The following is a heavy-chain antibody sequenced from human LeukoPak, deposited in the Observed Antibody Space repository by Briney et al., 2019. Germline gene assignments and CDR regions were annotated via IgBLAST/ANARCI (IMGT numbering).Heavy chain of an antibody. CDR2: IIPLFGTA. CDR3: AKGEGVYCSSTSCYTPFDY. V-gene: IGHV1-69*13. Sequence: ASVKVSCKASGGTFTNYAFNWVRQAPGQGLEWMGAIIPLFGTANYAQKFQGRVTITADESTSTAYMELSSLRAEDTAVYYCAKGEGVYCSSTSCYTPFDYWGQGTLVTVSS. D-gene: IGHD2-2*02. J-gene: IGHJ4*02. CDR1: GGTFTNYA.